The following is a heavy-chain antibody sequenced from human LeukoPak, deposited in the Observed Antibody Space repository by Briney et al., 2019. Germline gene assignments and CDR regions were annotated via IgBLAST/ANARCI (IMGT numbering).Heavy chain of an antibody. CDR1: GGSISSYY. V-gene: IGHV4-4*07. CDR2: IYTSGST. CDR3: ARVGGVTPWHYFDY. Sequence: SETLSLTCTVSGGSISSYYWSWIRQPAGKGLEWIGRIYTSGSTNYNPSLKSRVTMSVDTSKNQFSLKLSSVTAADTAVYYCARVGGVTPWHYFDYWGQGTLVTVSS. J-gene: IGHJ4*02. D-gene: IGHD2-8*02.